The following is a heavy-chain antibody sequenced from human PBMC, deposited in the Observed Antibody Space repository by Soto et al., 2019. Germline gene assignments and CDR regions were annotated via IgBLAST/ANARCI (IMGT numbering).Heavy chain of an antibody. J-gene: IGHJ6*04. CDR3: ARGGYYDFSSGYTCYSYGMDV. V-gene: IGHV3-11*01. CDR2: IGSSGTNI. Sequence: PGGSLRLSCEASGFAFRDYYMSWIRQAPGKGLEWVAYIGSSGTNIYYADSLKGRFTISRDNAKSSLYLQMNTLRADDTAVYYCARGGYYDFSSGYTCYSYGMDVWGKGTSVTVPQ. CDR1: GFAFRDYY. D-gene: IGHD3-3*01.